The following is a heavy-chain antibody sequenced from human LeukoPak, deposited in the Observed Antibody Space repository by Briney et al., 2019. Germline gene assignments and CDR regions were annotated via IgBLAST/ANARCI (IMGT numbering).Heavy chain of an antibody. D-gene: IGHD3-22*01. J-gene: IGHJ4*02. CDR3: ARDRSSGYSNCDY. CDR2: INPNSGGT. Sequence: GASVKVSCKASGYTFTGYYMHWVRQAPGQGLEWMGWINPNSGGTNYAQKFQGRVTMTRDTSISTAYMELSRLRSDDTAVYYCARDRSSGYSNCDYWGQGTLVTVSS. CDR1: GYTFTGYY. V-gene: IGHV1-2*02.